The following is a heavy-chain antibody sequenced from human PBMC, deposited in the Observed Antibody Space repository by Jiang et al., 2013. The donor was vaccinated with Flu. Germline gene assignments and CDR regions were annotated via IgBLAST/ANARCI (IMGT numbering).Heavy chain of an antibody. J-gene: IGHJ4*02. CDR1: AYMFASHG. D-gene: IGHD4-23*01. Sequence: SGAEVKKPGASVKVSCKTSAYMFASHGLSWARQAPGQGLEWLGWISGYNGDTMYSQKFQVRVTLTTDTSTSTAYMEMRSLTSDDTAVYYCAQATGGGNSKSFDNWGQGTLVTVSS. V-gene: IGHV1-18*01. CDR2: ISGYNGDT. CDR3: AQATGGGNSKSFDN.